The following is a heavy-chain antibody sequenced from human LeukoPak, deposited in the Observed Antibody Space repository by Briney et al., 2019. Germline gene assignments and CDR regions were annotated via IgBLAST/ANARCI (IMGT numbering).Heavy chain of an antibody. Sequence: SETLSLTCAVYGGSFSGYYWSWIRQPPGKGLEWIGEINHSGSTNYNPSLKSRVTISVDTSKNQFSLKLSSVTAADTAVYYCAKSSTRAYFDYWGQGTLVTVSS. D-gene: IGHD6-13*01. CDR2: INHSGST. J-gene: IGHJ4*02. CDR1: GGSFSGYY. V-gene: IGHV4-34*01. CDR3: AKSSTRAYFDY.